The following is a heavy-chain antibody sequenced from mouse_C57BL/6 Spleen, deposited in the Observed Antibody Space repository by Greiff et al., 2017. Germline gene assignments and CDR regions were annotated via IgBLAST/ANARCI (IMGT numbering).Heavy chain of an antibody. CDR1: GFTFNTYA. D-gene: IGHD1-2*01. CDR2: IRSKSSNYAT. J-gene: IGHJ4*01. V-gene: IGHV10-3*01. Sequence: EADGGLVQPKGSLKLSCAASGFTFNTYALHWVRQAPGKGLEWVARIRSKSSNYATYYADSVKDRFTISRDDSQSMLYLQMNNLETEDTAMYYCVRYITTAPYYAMDYWGQGTSVTVSS. CDR3: VRYITTAPYYAMDY.